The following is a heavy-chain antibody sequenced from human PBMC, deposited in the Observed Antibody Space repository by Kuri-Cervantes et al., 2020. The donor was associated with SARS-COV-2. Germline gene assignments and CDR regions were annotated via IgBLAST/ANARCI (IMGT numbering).Heavy chain of an antibody. J-gene: IGHJ4*02. CDR3: ARVFTASFDF. Sequence: SETLSLTCAVYGESFIGYYWSWGRQPPGKGLEWIGDINHSGSTNYNPSLKSRVTISLDTSTNQFSLKLSSVTAADTAVYYCARVFTASFDFWGQGTLVTVSS. V-gene: IGHV4-34*01. CDR1: GESFIGYY. CDR2: INHSGST.